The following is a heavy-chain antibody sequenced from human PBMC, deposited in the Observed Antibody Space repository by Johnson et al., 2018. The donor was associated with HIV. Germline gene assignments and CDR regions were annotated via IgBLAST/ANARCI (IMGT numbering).Heavy chain of an antibody. D-gene: IGHD3-22*01. CDR2: ISSSGSTI. Sequence: QVQLVESGGGVVQPGRSLRLSCAASGFTFSDYYMSWIHQAPGKGLEWVSYISSSGSTIYYADSVKGRFTISRDNAKNSLYLQMNSLRAEDTAVYYCARPGYYDSGGYWVDAFDIWGQGTMVTVSS. V-gene: IGHV3-11*04. CDR3: ARPGYYDSGGYWVDAFDI. J-gene: IGHJ3*02. CDR1: GFTFSDYY.